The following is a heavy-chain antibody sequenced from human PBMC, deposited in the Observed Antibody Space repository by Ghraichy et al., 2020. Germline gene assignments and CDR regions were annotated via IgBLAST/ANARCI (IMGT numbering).Heavy chain of an antibody. CDR1: GGSISSYY. CDR2: IYYSGST. J-gene: IGHJ3*02. Sequence: SETLSLTCTVSGGSISSYYWSWIRQPPGKGLEWIGYIYYSGSTNYNPSLKSRVTISVDTSKNQFSLKLSSVTAADTAVYYCARELVEPSKNAFDIWGQGTMVTVSS. CDR3: ARELVEPSKNAFDI. V-gene: IGHV4-59*01. D-gene: IGHD2-8*02.